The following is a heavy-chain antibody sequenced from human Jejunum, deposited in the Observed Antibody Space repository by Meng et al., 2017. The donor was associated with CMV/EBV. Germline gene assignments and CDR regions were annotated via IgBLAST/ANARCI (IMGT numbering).Heavy chain of an antibody. J-gene: IGHJ4*02. CDR3: ARRYCSTSSCLFDY. V-gene: IGHV3-48*03. D-gene: IGHD2-2*01. Sequence: GFTFSSYEMNWVRQAPGKGLEWVSQIGGSGRSIYYADSVKGRFTISRDNAKTSLYLQMNSLRAEDTAVYYCARRYCSTSSCLFDYWGQGTLVTVSS. CDR1: GFTFSSYE. CDR2: IGGSGRSI.